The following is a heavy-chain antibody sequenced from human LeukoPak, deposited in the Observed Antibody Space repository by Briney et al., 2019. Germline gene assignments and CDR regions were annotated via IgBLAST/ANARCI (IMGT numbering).Heavy chain of an antibody. V-gene: IGHV3-33*01. J-gene: IGHJ4*02. CDR2: IWYDGSNK. CDR3: ARDFIAAAGDDY. CDR1: GFTFSSYG. D-gene: IGHD6-13*01. Sequence: GRSLRLSCAASGFTFSSYGMHWVRQAPGKGLEWVAVIWYDGSNKYYADSVKGRFTISRDNSKNTLYLQMNSQRAEDTAVYYCARDFIAAAGDDYWGQGTLVTVSS.